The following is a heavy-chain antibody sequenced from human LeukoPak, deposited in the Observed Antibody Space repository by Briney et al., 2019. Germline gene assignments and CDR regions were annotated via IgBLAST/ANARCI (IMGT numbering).Heavy chain of an antibody. CDR3: ARGGGAVDV. J-gene: IGHJ3*01. CDR2: IKQDESEK. CDR1: GFTFSNYW. Sequence: GGSLRLSCTASGFTFSNYWMTWVRQAPGKGLEWVANIKQDESEKYYVDSVKGRFTISRDNAKNSLYLQMNSLGAEDTAVYHCARGGGAVDVWGQGTMVTVSS. V-gene: IGHV3-7*05. D-gene: IGHD3-10*01.